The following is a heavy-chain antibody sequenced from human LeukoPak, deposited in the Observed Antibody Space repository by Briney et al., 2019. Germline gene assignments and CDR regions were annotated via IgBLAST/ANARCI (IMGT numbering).Heavy chain of an antibody. V-gene: IGHV4-59*08. CDR3: ASPLGGFDY. J-gene: IGHJ4*02. Sequence: SETLSLTCTVSGGSISSYYWSWIRQPPGKGLEWIGYIYYSGSTNYNPSLKSRVTISVDTSKNQFSLKLTSVTAADTAVYYCASPLGGFDYWGQGTLVTVSS. CDR2: IYYSGST. CDR1: GGSISSYY.